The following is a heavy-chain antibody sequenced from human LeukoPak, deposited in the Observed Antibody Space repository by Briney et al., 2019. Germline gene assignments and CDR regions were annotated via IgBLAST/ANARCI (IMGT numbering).Heavy chain of an antibody. D-gene: IGHD6-19*01. V-gene: IGHV1-18*01. J-gene: IGHJ4*02. CDR1: GYTFTTYV. CDR2: ISGYNGNT. CDR3: ARVVFYSSGSKSNRVDY. Sequence: GASVKVSCKASGYTFTTYVIIWVRQAPGQGLEWMGWISGYNGNTNYAQKLQARVTMTTDTSISTAYMELSRLRSDDTAVYYCARVVFYSSGSKSNRVDYWGQGTLVTVSS.